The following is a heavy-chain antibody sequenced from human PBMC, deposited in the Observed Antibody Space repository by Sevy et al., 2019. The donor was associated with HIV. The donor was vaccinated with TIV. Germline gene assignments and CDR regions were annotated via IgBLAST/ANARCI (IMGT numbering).Heavy chain of an antibody. CDR1: GFTFSDYR. D-gene: IGHD3-16*01. J-gene: IGHJ4*02. Sequence: GVSLRLSCAASGFTFSDYRMHWVRQAPGKGLEWVAVISYDGRNNKYNADSVKGRFTISRDNSKNRVYLKMNSLRAEDTAIYYCARDRGEILSSAFDYWGQGTLVTVSS. CDR2: ISYDGRNNK. CDR3: ARDRGEILSSAFDY. V-gene: IGHV3-30*04.